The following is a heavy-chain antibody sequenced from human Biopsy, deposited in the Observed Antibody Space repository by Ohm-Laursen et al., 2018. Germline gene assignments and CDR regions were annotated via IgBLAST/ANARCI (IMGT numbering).Heavy chain of an antibody. J-gene: IGHJ4*02. D-gene: IGHD2-15*01. CDR1: GFTFSDHY. V-gene: IGHV3-72*01. CDR3: ARMFARPGACSGGTCYPGDDY. Sequence: SLRLSCSASGFTFSDHYMEWVRQAPGKGLEWVGRSRNKANSYTSVYAASVKGRFTISRGESETSMFLQMSGLKTEGTAVYYCARMFARPGACSGGTCYPGDDYWGQGTLVTVSS. CDR2: SRNKANSYTS.